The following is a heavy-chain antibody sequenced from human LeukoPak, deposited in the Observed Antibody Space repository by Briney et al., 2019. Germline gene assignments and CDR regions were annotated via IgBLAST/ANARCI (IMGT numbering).Heavy chain of an antibody. CDR1: GGTFSSYA. Sequence: LRASVKVSCKASGGTFSSYAISWVRQAPGQGLEWMGRIIPILGIANYAQKFQGRVTITADKSTSTAYMELSSLRSEDTAVYYCARDEDIVVVPATAYYYYGMDVWGQGTTITVSS. D-gene: IGHD2-2*01. V-gene: IGHV1-69*04. CDR3: ARDEDIVVVPATAYYYYGMDV. J-gene: IGHJ6*02. CDR2: IIPILGIA.